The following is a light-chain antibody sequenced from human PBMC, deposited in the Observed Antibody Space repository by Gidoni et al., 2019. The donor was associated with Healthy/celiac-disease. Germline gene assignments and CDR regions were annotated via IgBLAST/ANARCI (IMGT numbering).Light chain of an antibody. J-gene: IGKJ1*01. CDR1: QSISSW. CDR3: QQYRGT. Sequence: DIKMTQSPSTLSASVGDRVTITCRASQSISSWLAWYQQKPGKAPKLLIYDASSLESGVPSRFSGSGSGTEFTLTISSLQPDDFATYYGQQYRGTFGQGTKVEIK. CDR2: DAS. V-gene: IGKV1-5*01.